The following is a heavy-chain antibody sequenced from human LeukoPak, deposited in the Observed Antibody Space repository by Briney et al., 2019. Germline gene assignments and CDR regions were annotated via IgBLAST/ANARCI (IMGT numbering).Heavy chain of an antibody. D-gene: IGHD3-10*01. CDR1: GFTFDDYA. V-gene: IGHV3-9*01. Sequence: GGSLRLSCAASGFTFDDYAMHWVRQAPGKGLEWVSGISWNSGSIGYADSVKGRFTISRDNAKNSLYLQMNSLRAEDTALYYCARDLYQRITMVRGVPYAFDIWGQGTMVTVSS. CDR3: ARDLYQRITMVRGVPYAFDI. J-gene: IGHJ3*02. CDR2: ISWNSGSI.